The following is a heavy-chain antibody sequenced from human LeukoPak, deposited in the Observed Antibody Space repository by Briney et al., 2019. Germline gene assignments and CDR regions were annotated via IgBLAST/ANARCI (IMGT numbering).Heavy chain of an antibody. V-gene: IGHV1-69*05. CDR3: AKDPDSSGYYYFDY. Sequence: SVKVSCKASGGTFSSYAISWVRQAPGQGLEWMGGIIPIFGTANYAQKFQGRVTITTDESTSTAYMELSSLRSEDTALYYCAKDPDSSGYYYFDYWGQGTLVTVSS. J-gene: IGHJ4*02. CDR1: GGTFSSYA. CDR2: IIPIFGTA. D-gene: IGHD3-22*01.